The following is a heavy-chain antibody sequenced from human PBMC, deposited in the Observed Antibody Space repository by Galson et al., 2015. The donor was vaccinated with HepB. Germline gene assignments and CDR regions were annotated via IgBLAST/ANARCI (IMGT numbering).Heavy chain of an antibody. V-gene: IGHV3-11*06. CDR1: GFTFSDYY. D-gene: IGHD4-17*01. Sequence: SLRLSCAASGFTFSDYYMSWIRQAPGKGLEWLSYISSSTTYTNYADSVKGRFTISRDNAKNSLFLQINSLRAEDTAVYYCARDGDYLSYRPHWFDPWGQGTLVTVSS. CDR3: ARDGDYLSYRPHWFDP. J-gene: IGHJ5*02. CDR2: ISSSTTYT.